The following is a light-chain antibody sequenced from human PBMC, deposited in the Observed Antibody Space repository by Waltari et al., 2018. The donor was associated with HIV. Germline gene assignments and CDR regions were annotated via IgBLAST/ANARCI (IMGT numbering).Light chain of an antibody. CDR3: QQYNNWART. CDR1: QSVSRN. J-gene: IGKJ1*01. Sequence: EIVMTQSPDTLSVSPGERATLSCRASQSVSRNLAWYQQKPGQAPRLLIYDASTRATGIPARFSGSGSGTEFTLTISSLQSEDFALYYCQQYNNWARTFGQGTKVEIK. V-gene: IGKV3-15*01. CDR2: DAS.